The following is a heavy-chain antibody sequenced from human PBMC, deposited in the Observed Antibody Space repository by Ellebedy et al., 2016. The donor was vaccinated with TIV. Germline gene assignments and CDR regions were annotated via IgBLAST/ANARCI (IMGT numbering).Heavy chain of an antibody. J-gene: IGHJ3*02. CDR3: ARDSKKGWAFDI. CDR1: GGSINTYY. Sequence: SETLSLTCTVSGGSINTYYWTWIRQPPGKGLEYIGYVHYTGSTNYNPSLMSRVTLSVDSFKKQFSLKLDSVTAADTAVYYCARDSKKGWAFDIWGQGTMVTVSS. V-gene: IGHV4-59*12. CDR2: VHYTGST.